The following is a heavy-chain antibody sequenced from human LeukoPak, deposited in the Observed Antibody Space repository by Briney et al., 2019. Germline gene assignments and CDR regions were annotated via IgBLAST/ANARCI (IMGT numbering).Heavy chain of an antibody. Sequence: PSETLSLTCTVSGGSISSSSYYWGWIRQPPGKGLEWIASIYYSGSTYYNPSLKSRVTISVDTSKNQFSLKLSSVTAADTAVYYCTRDYGGNSLPQHWGQGTLVTVSS. CDR1: GGSISSSSYY. D-gene: IGHD4-23*01. V-gene: IGHV4-39*07. CDR3: TRDYGGNSLPQH. J-gene: IGHJ1*01. CDR2: IYYSGST.